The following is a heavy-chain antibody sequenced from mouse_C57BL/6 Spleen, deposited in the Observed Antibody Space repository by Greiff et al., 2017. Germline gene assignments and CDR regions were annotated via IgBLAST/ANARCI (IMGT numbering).Heavy chain of an antibody. CDR3: AREENDYDEGNY. Sequence: VQLQQPGTELVKPGASVKLSCKASGYTFTSYWMHWVKQRPGQGLEWIGNINPSNGGTNYNAKFKSKATLTVDKTSSTAYMQLSSLTSEDSAVYYCAREENDYDEGNYRGQGTTLTGSS. J-gene: IGHJ2*01. D-gene: IGHD2-4*01. V-gene: IGHV1-53*01. CDR2: INPSNGGT. CDR1: GYTFTSYW.